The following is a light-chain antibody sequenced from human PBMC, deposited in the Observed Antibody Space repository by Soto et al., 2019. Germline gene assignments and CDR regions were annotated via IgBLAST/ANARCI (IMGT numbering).Light chain of an antibody. V-gene: IGKV3-15*01. Sequence: EIVMTQSPATLSVSPGERATLSCRASQSVSSNLAWYQQKPGQAPRLLTYGASTRATGIPARFSGSGSGTEFTLTLSSLQSEDFAVYYCQQYNNWTPYTFGQGTKLEIK. CDR3: QQYNNWTPYT. J-gene: IGKJ2*01. CDR2: GAS. CDR1: QSVSSN.